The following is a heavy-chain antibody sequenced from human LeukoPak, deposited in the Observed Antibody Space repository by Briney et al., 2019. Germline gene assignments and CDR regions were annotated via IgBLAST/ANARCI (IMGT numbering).Heavy chain of an antibody. D-gene: IGHD6-19*01. CDR3: AREEVRAVATNAFDI. CDR1: GYTFTGYY. CDR2: INPNSGGT. Sequence: ASVKVSCKASGYTFTGYYMHWVRQAPGQGLEWMGWINPNSGGTNYAQKFQGRVTMTRDTSISTAYMELSRLRSDDTAAYYCAREEVRAVATNAFDIWGQGTMVTVSS. J-gene: IGHJ3*02. V-gene: IGHV1-2*02.